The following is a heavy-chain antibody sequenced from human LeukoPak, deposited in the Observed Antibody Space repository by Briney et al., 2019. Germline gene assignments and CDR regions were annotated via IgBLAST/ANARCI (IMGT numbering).Heavy chain of an antibody. CDR2: IYHSGST. J-gene: IGHJ4*02. V-gene: IGHV4-4*02. Sequence: SETLSLTCAASGGSISSSNWWSWVRQPPGKGLEWIGEIYHSGSTNYNPSLKSRVTISVDKSKNQFSLKLSSVTAADTAVYYCARVGYYGSGSLYYWGQGTLVTVSS. CDR3: ARVGYYGSGSLYY. D-gene: IGHD3-10*01. CDR1: GGSISSSNW.